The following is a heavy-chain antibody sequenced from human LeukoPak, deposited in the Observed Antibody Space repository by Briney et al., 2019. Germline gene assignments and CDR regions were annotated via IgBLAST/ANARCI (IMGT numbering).Heavy chain of an antibody. Sequence: GGSLRLSCAASGFTFSRYWMHWVRQAPGKGLVWVSRISSDGSSTTYADSVKGRFTISRDNSKNTLYLQMNSLRAEDTAVYYCAKSTLGDHWGQGTLVTVSS. V-gene: IGHV3-74*01. CDR3: AKSTLGDH. J-gene: IGHJ4*02. CDR1: GFTFSRYW. CDR2: ISSDGSST.